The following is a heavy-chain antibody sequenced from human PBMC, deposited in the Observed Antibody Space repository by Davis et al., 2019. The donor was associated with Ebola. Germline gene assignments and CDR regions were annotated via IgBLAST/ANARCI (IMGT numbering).Heavy chain of an antibody. CDR3: ARDSSDWIQLWGWFDP. CDR1: GFTFSGSA. J-gene: IGHJ5*02. CDR2: IRSKANSYAT. D-gene: IGHD5-18*01. Sequence: GGSLRLSCAASGFTFSGSAMHWVRQASGKGLEWVGRIRSKANSYATAYAASVKGRFTISRDDSKNTAYLQMNSLRAEDTAVYYCARDSSDWIQLWGWFDPWGQGTLVTVSS. V-gene: IGHV3-73*01.